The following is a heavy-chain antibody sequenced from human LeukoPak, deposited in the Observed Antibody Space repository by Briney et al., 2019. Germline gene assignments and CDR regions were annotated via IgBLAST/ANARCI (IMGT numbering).Heavy chain of an antibody. CDR2: ISGSGGST. D-gene: IGHD3-22*01. CDR1: GFTFSSYA. CDR3: AKGRYYYDSSDAFDI. Sequence: GGSLRLSCAASGFTFSSYAMSWVRQAPGKGLEWVSAISGSGGSTYYADSAKGRFTISRDNSKNTLFLQMNSLRAEDTAVYYCAKGRYYYDSSDAFDIWGQGTMVTVSS. V-gene: IGHV3-23*01. J-gene: IGHJ3*02.